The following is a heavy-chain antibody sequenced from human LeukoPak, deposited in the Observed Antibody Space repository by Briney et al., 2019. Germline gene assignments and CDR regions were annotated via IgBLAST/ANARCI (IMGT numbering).Heavy chain of an antibody. V-gene: IGHV4-31*03. CDR1: GGSISSGGYS. Sequence: PSQTLSLTCTVSGGSISSGGYSWSWIRQHPGKGLEWIGYIYYSGSTYYNPSHKSRVTISVDTSKNQFSLKLSSVTAADTAVYYCAREWRYSGYDSETDYWGQGTLVTVSS. CDR3: AREWRYSGYDSETDY. CDR2: IYYSGST. J-gene: IGHJ4*02. D-gene: IGHD5-12*01.